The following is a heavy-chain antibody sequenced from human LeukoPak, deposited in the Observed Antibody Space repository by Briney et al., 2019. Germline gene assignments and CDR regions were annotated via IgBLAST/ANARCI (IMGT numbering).Heavy chain of an antibody. V-gene: IGHV4-61*02. CDR1: GGSISSGSYY. J-gene: IGHJ5*02. CDR3: ARHGGVWFGELFP. CDR2: IYTSGST. Sequence: PSETLSLTCTVSGGSISSGSYYWSWIRQPAGKGLEWIGRIYTSGSTNYNPSLKSRVTISVDTSKNQFSLKLSSVTAADTAVYYCARHGGVWFGELFPWGQGTLVTVSS. D-gene: IGHD3-10*01.